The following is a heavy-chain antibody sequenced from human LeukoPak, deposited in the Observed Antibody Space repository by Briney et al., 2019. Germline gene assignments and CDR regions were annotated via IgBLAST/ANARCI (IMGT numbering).Heavy chain of an antibody. V-gene: IGHV3-74*01. CDR2: INSDGSST. CDR1: EFTFSSYW. CDR3: ARVRSGSSAGNYGMDV. J-gene: IGHJ6*02. D-gene: IGHD1-26*01. Sequence: GGSLRLSCAPSEFTFSSYWMHWVRQAPGKGLVWVSRINSDGSSTSYADSVKGRFTISRDNAKNTLYLQMYSLRAEDTAVYYCARVRSGSSAGNYGMDVWGQGTTVTVSS.